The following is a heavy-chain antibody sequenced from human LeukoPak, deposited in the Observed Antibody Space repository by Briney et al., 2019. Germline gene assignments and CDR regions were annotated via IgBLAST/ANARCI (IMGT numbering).Heavy chain of an antibody. CDR1: GGTFSSYA. D-gene: IGHD1-1*01. V-gene: IGHV1-69*13. Sequence: ASVKVSCKASGGTFSSYAISWVRQAPGQGLEWMGGIIPIFGTANYAQKFQGRVTITADESTSTAYMELSSLRSEDTAVYYCARVRVPMGRPRLGYFDYWGQGTLVTVSS. CDR2: IIPIFGTA. CDR3: ARVRVPMGRPRLGYFDY. J-gene: IGHJ4*02.